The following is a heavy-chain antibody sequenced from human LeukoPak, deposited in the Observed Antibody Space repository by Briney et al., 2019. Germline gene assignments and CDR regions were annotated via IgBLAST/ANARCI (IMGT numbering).Heavy chain of an antibody. D-gene: IGHD5-18*01. CDR1: GYTFTCYY. CDR2: INPNSGGT. CDR3: AVGYSYGYLTAFDI. Sequence: ASVKVSCKASGYTFTCYYMHWVRQAPGQGLEWMGWINPNSGGTNYAQKFQGRVTMTRDTSISTAYMELSRLRSDDTAVYYCAVGYSYGYLTAFDIWGQGTMVTVSS. V-gene: IGHV1-2*02. J-gene: IGHJ3*02.